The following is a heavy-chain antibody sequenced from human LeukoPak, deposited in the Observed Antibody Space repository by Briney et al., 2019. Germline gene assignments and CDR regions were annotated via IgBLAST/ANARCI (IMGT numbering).Heavy chain of an antibody. J-gene: IGHJ4*02. CDR3: AKSFGYSRSWFDY. CDR1: GFTFSISA. V-gene: IGHV3-23*01. Sequence: GGSLRLSCAVSGFTFSISAMTWVRQAPGKGLEWVSLINYSGANAYYADSVRGRFTISRDNSKNMLYLQMNSLRAEDTAVYYCAKSFGYSRSWFDYWGQGTLVTVSS. CDR2: INYSGANA. D-gene: IGHD6-13*01.